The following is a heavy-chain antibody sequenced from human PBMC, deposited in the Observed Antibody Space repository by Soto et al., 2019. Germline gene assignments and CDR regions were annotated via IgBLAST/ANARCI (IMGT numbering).Heavy chain of an antibody. D-gene: IGHD3-10*01. CDR2: IKTAGGDT. CDR1: GYVFTNYY. Sequence: ASVKVSCKASGYVFTNYYIHWVRQAPGQGLEWMGIIKTAGGDTNYAQKFRGRVTITKDTSKNQVVLTVTDMDPVDTATYYCAHRVNMARGPYNYFGPWGQGTLVTVSS. V-gene: IGHV1-46*01. J-gene: IGHJ5*02. CDR3: AHRVNMARGPYNYFGP.